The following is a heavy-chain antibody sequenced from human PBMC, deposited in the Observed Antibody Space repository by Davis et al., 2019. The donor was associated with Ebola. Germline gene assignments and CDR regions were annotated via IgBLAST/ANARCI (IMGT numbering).Heavy chain of an antibody. CDR3: ARSTSTDYGDYGPWSYFDS. V-gene: IGHV5-51*01. Sequence: PGGSLRLSCKTSGYTFSNYWIAWVRQMPGEGLEWLGSIFPDDSDVRYSPSLEGQVTISADKSISTAYLQWSSLEVSDTAIYHCARSTSTDYGDYGPWSYFDSWGQGTLVTVSS. J-gene: IGHJ4*02. D-gene: IGHD4-17*01. CDR1: GYTFSNYW. CDR2: IFPDDSDV.